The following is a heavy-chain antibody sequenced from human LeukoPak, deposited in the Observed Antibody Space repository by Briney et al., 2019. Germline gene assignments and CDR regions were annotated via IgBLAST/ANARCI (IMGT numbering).Heavy chain of an antibody. D-gene: IGHD3-3*01. CDR3: AKDPITIFGVVMNERDY. V-gene: IGHV3-23*01. CDR1: GFTFSSYA. CDR2: ISGSGGST. J-gene: IGHJ4*02. Sequence: GGSLRLSCAASGFTFSSYAMSWVRQAPGKGLEWVSAISGSGGSTDYADSVKGRFTISRDNSKNTLYLQMNSLRAEDTAVYYCAKDPITIFGVVMNERDYWGQGTLVTVSS.